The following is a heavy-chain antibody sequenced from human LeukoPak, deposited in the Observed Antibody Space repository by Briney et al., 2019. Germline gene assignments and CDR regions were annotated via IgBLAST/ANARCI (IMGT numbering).Heavy chain of an antibody. D-gene: IGHD5-18*01. J-gene: IGHJ4*02. CDR2: INHSGST. V-gene: IGHV4-34*01. CDR1: GGSFCGYY. CDR3: ARRGYSYVHIDY. Sequence: SETLSLTCAVYGGSFCGYYWSWIRQPPGKGLEWIGEINHSGSTNYNPSLKSRVTISVDTSKNQLSLKLSSVTAADTAVYYCARRGYSYVHIDYWGQGTLVTVSS.